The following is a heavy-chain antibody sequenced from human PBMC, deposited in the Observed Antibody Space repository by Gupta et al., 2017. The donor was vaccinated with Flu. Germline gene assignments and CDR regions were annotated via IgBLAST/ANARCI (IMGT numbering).Heavy chain of an antibody. V-gene: IGHV1-46*01. CDR3: ARHPRSSTSDTTNYYYYGMDV. CDR2: INPSGGST. D-gene: IGHD2-2*01. Sequence: QVQLVQSGAEVKKPGASVKVSCKASGYTFTSYYMHLVRQAPGHGLEWMGIINPSGGSTSYAQKFQGRVTMTRDTPTSTVYMELSSLRSEDTAVYYCARHPRSSTSDTTNYYYYGMDVWGQGTTVTVSS. J-gene: IGHJ6*02. CDR1: GYTFTSYY.